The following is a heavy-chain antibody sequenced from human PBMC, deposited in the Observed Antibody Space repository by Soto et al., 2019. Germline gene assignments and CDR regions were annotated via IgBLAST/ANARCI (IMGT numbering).Heavy chain of an antibody. CDR2: IYYSGST. Sequence: QVQLQESGPGLVKASETLSLTCTVSGGSISSYYWSWIRQPPGKGLEWIGYIYYSGSTNYNPSLKSRVTISVDTSKNQFSLKLSSVTAADTAVYYCARGIAAAGTEYFQHWGQGTLVTVSS. D-gene: IGHD6-13*01. CDR1: GGSISSYY. V-gene: IGHV4-59*01. CDR3: ARGIAAAGTEYFQH. J-gene: IGHJ1*01.